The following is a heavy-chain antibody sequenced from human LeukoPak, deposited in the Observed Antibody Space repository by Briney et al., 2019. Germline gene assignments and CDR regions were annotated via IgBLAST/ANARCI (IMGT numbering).Heavy chain of an antibody. J-gene: IGHJ5*02. CDR3: ARGRYDFWSGYLNWFDP. CDR1: GYTFTSYG. Sequence: ASVMVSCKASGYTFTSYGISWVRQAPGQGLEWMGWISAYNGNTNYAQKLQGRVTMTTDTSTSTAYMELRSLRSDDTAVYYCARGRYDFWSGYLNWFDPWGQGTLVTVSS. V-gene: IGHV1-18*01. D-gene: IGHD3-3*01. CDR2: ISAYNGNT.